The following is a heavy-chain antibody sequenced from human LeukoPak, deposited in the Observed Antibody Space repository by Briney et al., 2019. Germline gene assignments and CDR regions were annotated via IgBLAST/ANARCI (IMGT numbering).Heavy chain of an antibody. J-gene: IGHJ6*03. CDR1: GDSVSSGSAA. Sequence: SQTLSLTCAISGDSVSSGSAAWNWIRQSPSRGLEWLGRTYYGSKWYNDYAVSVKSRITVNPDTSKNQFSLQLNSVTPEDTGVYYCARQSELEGRYYYYYMDVWGKGTTVTVSS. D-gene: IGHD1-1*01. CDR2: TYYGSKWYN. V-gene: IGHV6-1*01. CDR3: ARQSELEGRYYYYYMDV.